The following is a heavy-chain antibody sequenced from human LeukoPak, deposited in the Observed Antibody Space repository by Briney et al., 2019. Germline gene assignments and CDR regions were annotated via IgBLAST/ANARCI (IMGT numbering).Heavy chain of an antibody. CDR2: ISGNGAAT. V-gene: IGHV3-23*01. J-gene: IGHJ4*02. Sequence: GGSLRLSCAASGFTFSGSAMSWVRQAPGKGLEWVSAISGNGAATFYADSVKGRFTISRDNSKNTLYLQMNSLKVEDTALYYCAKFSPYGGSSYWGQGTLVTVSS. D-gene: IGHD4-23*01. CDR3: AKFSPYGGSSY. CDR1: GFTFSGSA.